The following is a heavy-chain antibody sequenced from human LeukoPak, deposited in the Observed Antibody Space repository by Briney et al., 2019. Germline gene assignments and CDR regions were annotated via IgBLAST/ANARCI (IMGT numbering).Heavy chain of an antibody. CDR1: GGSISSYY. CDR3: ARGPSTFYYYDSSGDAFDI. Sequence: SETLSLTCTVSGGSISSYYWSWIRQPPGKGLEWIGYIYYSGSTNYNPSLKSRVTISVDTSKNQFSLKLSSVTAADTAVYYCARGPSTFYYYDSSGDAFDIWAQGTMVTVSS. J-gene: IGHJ3*02. V-gene: IGHV4-59*01. D-gene: IGHD3-22*01. CDR2: IYYSGST.